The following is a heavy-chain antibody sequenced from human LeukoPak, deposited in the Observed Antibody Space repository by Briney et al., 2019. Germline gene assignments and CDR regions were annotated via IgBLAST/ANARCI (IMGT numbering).Heavy chain of an antibody. CDR3: ARVIGWDEPFDL. J-gene: IGHJ3*01. V-gene: IGHV3-66*01. Sequence: GGSLRLSCAASGFTFSSYWMSWVRQAPGKGLEWVSVIYSGGTTYYADSVKGRFTFSRDNAKNTLYLQMNSLRVEDTAVYYCARVIGWDEPFDLWGHGTLVTVSS. D-gene: IGHD1-26*01. CDR1: GFTFSSYW. CDR2: IYSGGTT.